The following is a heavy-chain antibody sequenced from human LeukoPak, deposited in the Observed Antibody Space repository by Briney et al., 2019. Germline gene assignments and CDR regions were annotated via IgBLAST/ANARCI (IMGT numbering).Heavy chain of an antibody. J-gene: IGHJ4*02. Sequence: GGSLRLSCAASGFAFSTYAMNWVRQAPGKGLEGVSFITSDSDTIYYADSMKGRFTISRDNAENSLYLQMNSLSAEDTAVYYCARDRMGGSFDYWGQGTLVTVSS. D-gene: IGHD2-15*01. CDR1: GFAFSTYA. CDR2: ITSDSDTI. V-gene: IGHV3-48*01. CDR3: ARDRMGGSFDY.